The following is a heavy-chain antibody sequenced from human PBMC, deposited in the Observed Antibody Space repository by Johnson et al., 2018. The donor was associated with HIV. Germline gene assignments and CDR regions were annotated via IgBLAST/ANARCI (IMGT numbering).Heavy chain of an antibody. CDR2: IYSGRST. J-gene: IGHJ3*02. V-gene: IGHV3-66*01. D-gene: IGHD3-10*01. Sequence: VQLVESGGGLVQPGGSLRLSCAASGLTFSSNYMSWVRQAPGRGLEWVSVIYSGRSTYYADSVKGRFTISRDNSKNTLYLQMNSLRAENTAVYYCARLFYYEAFDIWGQGTMVTVSS. CDR1: GLTFSSNY. CDR3: ARLFYYEAFDI.